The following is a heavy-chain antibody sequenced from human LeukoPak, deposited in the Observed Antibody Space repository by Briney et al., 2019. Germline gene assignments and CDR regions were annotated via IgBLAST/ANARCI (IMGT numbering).Heavy chain of an antibody. J-gene: IGHJ4*02. D-gene: IGHD5-24*01. CDR3: ARESQEKYYFDY. V-gene: IGHV4-59*12. CDR2: IYYSGST. CDR1: GGSISSYY. Sequence: SETLSLTCTVSGGSISSYYWSWIRQPPGKGLERIGYIYYSGSTNYNPSLKSRVTISVGTSKNQFSLKLSSVTAADTAVYYCARESQEKYYFDYWGQGTLVTVSS.